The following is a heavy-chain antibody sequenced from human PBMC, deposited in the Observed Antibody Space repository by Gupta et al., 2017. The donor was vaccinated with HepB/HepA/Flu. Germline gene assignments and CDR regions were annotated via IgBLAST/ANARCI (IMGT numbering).Heavy chain of an antibody. Sequence: EVQLLESGGDLVQPGGSLRLSCAASGFTFSNYAMNWVRQAPGKGPEWISTITGGGDSTYSADSVRGRFTISRDNSRNTVYLQMNSLRAEDTAVYFCAKGTLISCRGRSCYPLDYWGQGTLVTVSS. CDR3: AKGTLISCRGRSCYPLDY. CDR2: ITGGGDST. V-gene: IGHV3-23*01. D-gene: IGHD2-15*01. J-gene: IGHJ4*02. CDR1: GFTFSNYA.